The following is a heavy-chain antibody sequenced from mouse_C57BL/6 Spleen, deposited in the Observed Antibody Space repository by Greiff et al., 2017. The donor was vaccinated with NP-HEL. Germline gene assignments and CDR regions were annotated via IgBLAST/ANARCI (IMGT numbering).Heavy chain of an antibody. CDR3: AREGTVVAIDY. Sequence: QVQLQQSGPELVKPGASVKISCKASGYAFSSSWMNWVKQRPGKGLEWIGRIYPGDGDTNYNGKFKGKATLTADKSSSTAYMQLSSLTSEDSAVYFCAREGTVVAIDYWGQGTTLTVSS. CDR1: GYAFSSSW. D-gene: IGHD1-1*01. CDR2: IYPGDGDT. J-gene: IGHJ2*01. V-gene: IGHV1-82*01.